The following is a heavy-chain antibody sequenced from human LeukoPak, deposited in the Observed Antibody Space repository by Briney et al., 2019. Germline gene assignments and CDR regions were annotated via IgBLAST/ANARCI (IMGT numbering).Heavy chain of an antibody. V-gene: IGHV4-59*01. CDR1: GGSISSYY. CDR3: ARGVGSYYSPLPGFDY. D-gene: IGHD1-26*01. Sequence: SETLSLTCTVSGGSISSYYWSWIRQPPGKGLEWIGYISYSGSTNYNPSLKSRVTISADTSKNQFSLRLSSVTAADTAVYYCARGVGSYYSPLPGFDYWGQGTLVTVPS. CDR2: ISYSGST. J-gene: IGHJ4*02.